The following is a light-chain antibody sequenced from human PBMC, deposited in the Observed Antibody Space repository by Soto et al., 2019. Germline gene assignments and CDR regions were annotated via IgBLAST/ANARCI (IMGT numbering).Light chain of an antibody. CDR3: QQCDSYPWT. Sequence: DVQMTQSPSTLSESVGDRVTITCRASQTISNWLAWYQQKPGKPPKLLIYQASILENGVPSRFRGSGSGREFTLTISSLQPDDFASYYCQQCDSYPWTFGQGTEVEIK. J-gene: IGKJ1*01. V-gene: IGKV1-5*03. CDR2: QAS. CDR1: QTISNW.